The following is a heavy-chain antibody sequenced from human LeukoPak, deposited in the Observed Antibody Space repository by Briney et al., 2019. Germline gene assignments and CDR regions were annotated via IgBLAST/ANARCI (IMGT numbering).Heavy chain of an antibody. CDR2: ISSGSRSI. V-gene: IGHV3-21*01. D-gene: IGHD3-22*01. Sequence: PGGSLRLSCAVSGFTFSSYGMNWLRQAPGKGLEWVSFISSGSRSIYYADSVKGRFTISRDNAKNSLHLQMNSLRAEDTAVYYCARATHPTYYDSSGYYQDYWGQGTLVTVSS. CDR3: ARATHPTYYDSSGYYQDY. J-gene: IGHJ4*02. CDR1: GFTFSSYG.